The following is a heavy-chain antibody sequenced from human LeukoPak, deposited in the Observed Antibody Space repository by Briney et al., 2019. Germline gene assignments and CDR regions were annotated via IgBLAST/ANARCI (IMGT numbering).Heavy chain of an antibody. V-gene: IGHV3-11*06. CDR3: ARDPLWFGELGAFDI. J-gene: IGHJ3*02. Sequence: PGGSLRLSCAASGFTFSDYYMSWIRQAPGKGLEWFSYISSSSSYTNYADSVKGRFTISRDNAKNSLYLQMNSLRAEDTAVYYCARDPLWFGELGAFDIWAKGQWSPSLQ. D-gene: IGHD3-10*01. CDR2: ISSSSSYT. CDR1: GFTFSDYY.